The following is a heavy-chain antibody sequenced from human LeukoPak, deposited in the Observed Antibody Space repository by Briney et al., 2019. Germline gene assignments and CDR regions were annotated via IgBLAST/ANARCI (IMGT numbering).Heavy chain of an antibody. D-gene: IGHD6-13*01. CDR1: GGSISSYY. Sequence: SETLSLTCTVSGGSISSYYWSWIRQPPGKGLEWIGYIYYSGSTNYNPSLKSRVTISVDTSKNQFSLKLSSVTAADTAVYYCARAVIAAADRNYFDYWGQGTLVTVSS. CDR3: ARAVIAAADRNYFDY. CDR2: IYYSGST. J-gene: IGHJ4*02. V-gene: IGHV4-59*01.